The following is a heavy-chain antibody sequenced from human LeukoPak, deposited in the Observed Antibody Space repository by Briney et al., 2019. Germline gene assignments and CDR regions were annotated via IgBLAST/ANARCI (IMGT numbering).Heavy chain of an antibody. J-gene: IGHJ4*02. CDR3: ARDRDYGDYVFDY. D-gene: IGHD4-17*01. CDR1: GFTVSSNY. Sequence: PGGSLRLSCAASGFTVSSNYMSWVRQAPGKGLEWVSVIYSGGSTYYADSVKGRFTISRDNSKNTLYLQMNSLRAEDTAVYYCARDRDYGDYVFDYWGQGTLVTVSS. V-gene: IGHV3-66*01. CDR2: IYSGGST.